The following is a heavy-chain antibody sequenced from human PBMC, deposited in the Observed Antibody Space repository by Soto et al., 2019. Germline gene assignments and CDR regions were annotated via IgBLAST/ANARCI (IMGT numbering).Heavy chain of an antibody. V-gene: IGHV3-7*01. CDR1: GFTFSSYW. J-gene: IGHJ5*02. Sequence: PVGSLRLSGAASGFTFSSYWMSWVRQAPGKGLEWVANIKQDGSEKYYVDSVKGRFTISRDNAKNSLYLQMNSLRAEDTAVYYCARDLNDKGFDPWGQGTLVTVSS. CDR2: IKQDGSEK. CDR3: ARDLNDKGFDP. D-gene: IGHD3-22*01.